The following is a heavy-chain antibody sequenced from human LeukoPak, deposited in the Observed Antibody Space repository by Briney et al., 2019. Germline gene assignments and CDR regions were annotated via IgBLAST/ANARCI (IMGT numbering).Heavy chain of an antibody. Sequence: GGSLRLSCEASGFTFSSNSMNWVRQAPGKGLEWVSYISGSSGIIDYADSVRGRFTISRDNAKNSLYLQMNSLRADDTAVYYCARGVRLPNEGHYYYYYGMDVWGQGTTVTVSS. D-gene: IGHD2-8*01. V-gene: IGHV3-48*01. CDR2: ISGSSGII. CDR1: GFTFSSNS. J-gene: IGHJ6*02. CDR3: ARGVRLPNEGHYYYYYGMDV.